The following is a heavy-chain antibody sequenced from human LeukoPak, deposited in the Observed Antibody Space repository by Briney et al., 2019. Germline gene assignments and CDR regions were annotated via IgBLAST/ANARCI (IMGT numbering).Heavy chain of an antibody. Sequence: SETLSLTCAVYGGSFSGHYWSWIRQPPGKGLEWIGEINHSGTTNYNPSLRSRVIVSVDTSKNQFSLKLNSVTAADTALYFRARGPDYGGTSGRVDYWGQGTLVTVSS. CDR3: ARGPDYGGTSGRVDY. CDR1: GGSFSGHY. J-gene: IGHJ4*02. D-gene: IGHD4-23*01. V-gene: IGHV4-34*01. CDR2: INHSGTT.